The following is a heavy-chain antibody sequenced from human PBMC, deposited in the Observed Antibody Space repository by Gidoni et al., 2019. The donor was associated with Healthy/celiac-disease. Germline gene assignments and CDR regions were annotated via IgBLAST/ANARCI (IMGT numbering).Heavy chain of an antibody. CDR3: ARDLHDYGDYMGYYYYGMDV. J-gene: IGHJ6*02. Sequence: EVQLVESGGGLVQPGGSLRLSCAASGFTFSSYSINWVRQAPGKGLEWVSYISSSSSTIYYADSVKGRFTISRDNAKNSLYLQMNSLRAEDTAVYYCARDLHDYGDYMGYYYYGMDVWGQGTTVTVSS. D-gene: IGHD4-17*01. CDR2: ISSSSSTI. CDR1: GFTFSSYS. V-gene: IGHV3-48*01.